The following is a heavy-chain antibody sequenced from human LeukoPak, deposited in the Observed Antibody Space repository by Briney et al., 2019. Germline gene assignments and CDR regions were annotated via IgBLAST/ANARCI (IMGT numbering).Heavy chain of an antibody. Sequence: PSETLSLTCTVSGGSISSYYWSWIRQPPGKGLEWIGYVYYSGSTNYNPSLKSRVTISVDTSKNQFSLRLNSVTAADTAVYYCARDIAAAGPWYFDLWGRGTLVTVSS. D-gene: IGHD6-13*01. CDR2: VYYSGST. J-gene: IGHJ2*01. V-gene: IGHV4-59*12. CDR1: GGSISSYY. CDR3: ARDIAAAGPWYFDL.